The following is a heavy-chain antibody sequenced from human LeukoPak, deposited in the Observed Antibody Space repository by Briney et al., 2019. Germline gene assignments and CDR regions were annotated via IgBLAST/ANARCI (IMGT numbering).Heavy chain of an antibody. Sequence: GGSLRLSCAASGFTFSSYAMSWVRQAPGKGLEWVSAISGSGGSTYYADSVKGRFTISRDNSKNTLYLQVNSLRAEDTAVYYCAKDAGLWFGELSLFDYWGQGTLVTVSS. J-gene: IGHJ4*02. D-gene: IGHD3-10*01. CDR1: GFTFSSYA. CDR2: ISGSGGST. V-gene: IGHV3-23*01. CDR3: AKDAGLWFGELSLFDY.